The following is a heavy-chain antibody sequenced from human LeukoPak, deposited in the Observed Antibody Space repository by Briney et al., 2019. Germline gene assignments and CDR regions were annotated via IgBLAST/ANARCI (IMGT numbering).Heavy chain of an antibody. D-gene: IGHD2-2*01. CDR2: IYYSGST. Sequence: SETLSLTCTVSGGSISSGGYYWSWIRQHPGKGLEWIGYIYYSGSTYYNPSLKSRVTISVDTSKNQFSLKLSSVTAADTAVYYCAREVVPAAISATYSSGPYSDYWGQGTLVTVSS. CDR1: GGSISSGGYY. V-gene: IGHV4-31*03. CDR3: AREVVPAAISATYSSGPYSDY. J-gene: IGHJ4*02.